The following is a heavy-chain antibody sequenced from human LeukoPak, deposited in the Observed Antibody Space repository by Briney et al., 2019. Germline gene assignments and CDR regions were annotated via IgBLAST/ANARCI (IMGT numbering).Heavy chain of an antibody. CDR1: GGSFSGYY. Sequence: SETLSLTCAVYGGSFSGYYWSWIRQPPGKGLEWIGEINHSGSTNYNPSLKSRVTISVDTSKNQFSLKLSSVTAADTAVYYCARGSGSTYGFDYWGQGTLVTVSS. CDR2: INHSGST. V-gene: IGHV4-34*01. CDR3: ARGSGSTYGFDY. D-gene: IGHD2-2*01. J-gene: IGHJ4*02.